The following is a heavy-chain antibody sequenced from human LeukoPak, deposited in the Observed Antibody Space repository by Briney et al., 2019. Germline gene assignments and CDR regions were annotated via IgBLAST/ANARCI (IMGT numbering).Heavy chain of an antibody. CDR2: IKKDRSEK. J-gene: IGHJ4*02. CDR3: VREWNY. CDR1: GFTFSNYW. V-gene: IGHV3-7*01. D-gene: IGHD1-1*01. Sequence: GGSLRLSCAASGFTFSNYWMRWVRQAPGKGLEWVATIKKDRSEKSYVDSVKGRFTISGDNAKNSLYLQMSSLRAEDTAVYYCVREWNYWGQGTLVSVSS.